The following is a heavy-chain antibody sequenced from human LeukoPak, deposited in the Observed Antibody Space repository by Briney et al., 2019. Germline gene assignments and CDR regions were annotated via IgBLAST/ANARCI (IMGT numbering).Heavy chain of an antibody. Sequence: SETLSLTCAVSNYSISSGYYWGWIRQPPGKGLEWIGEINHSGSTNYNPSLKSRVTISVDTSKNQFSLKLSSVTAADTAVYYCARGLNQLLPDYWGQGTLVTVSS. CDR2: INHSGST. CDR3: ARGLNQLLPDY. D-gene: IGHD2-2*01. J-gene: IGHJ4*02. V-gene: IGHV4-38-2*01. CDR1: NYSISSGYY.